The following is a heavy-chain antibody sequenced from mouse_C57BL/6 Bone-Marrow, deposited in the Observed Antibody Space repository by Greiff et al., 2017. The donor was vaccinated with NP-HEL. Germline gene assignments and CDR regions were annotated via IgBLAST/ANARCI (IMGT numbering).Heavy chain of an antibody. V-gene: IGHV2-4*01. D-gene: IGHD2-4*01. CDR1: GFSLTSYG. CDR3: AKNGITTGYYYAMDY. Sequence: QVQLQQSGPGLVQPSQRLSITCTVSGFSLTSYGVHWVRQPPGKGLEWLGVIWSGGSTDYNAAFISRLSISKDNSKSQVFFKMNSLQADDTAIYYCAKNGITTGYYYAMDYWGQGTSVTVSS. CDR2: IWSGGST. J-gene: IGHJ4*01.